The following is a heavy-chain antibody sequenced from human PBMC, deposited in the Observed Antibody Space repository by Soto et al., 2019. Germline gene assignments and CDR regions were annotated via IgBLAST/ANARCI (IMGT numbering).Heavy chain of an antibody. CDR1: ECSFTRSW. D-gene: IGHD2-2*02. Sequence: LTIICTGSECSFTRSWIGWVRQVPVKGLELMGIIYPGDSNTRYSPSFQGQVTISADKSISTAYLQWSSLKASDTAMYYCARQGDCSSTDCYTVDYWGQGTLYTVSS. CDR3: ARQGDCSSTDCYTVDY. V-gene: IGHV5-51*01. CDR2: IYPGDSNT. J-gene: IGHJ4*02.